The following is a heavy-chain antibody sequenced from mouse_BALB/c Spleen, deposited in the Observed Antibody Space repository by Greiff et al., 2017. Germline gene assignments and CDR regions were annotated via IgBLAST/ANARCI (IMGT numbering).Heavy chain of an antibody. CDR1: GYSITSDYA. V-gene: IGHV3-2*02. D-gene: IGHD2-1*01. J-gene: IGHJ3*01. CDR2: ISYSGST. Sequence: EVQLQESGPGLVKPSQSLSLTCTVTGYSITSDYAWNWIRQFPGNKLEWMGYISYSGSTSYNPSLKSRISITRDTSKNQSFLQLNSVTTEDTATYYCARGGNYWFAYWGQGTLVTVSA. CDR3: ARGGNYWFAY.